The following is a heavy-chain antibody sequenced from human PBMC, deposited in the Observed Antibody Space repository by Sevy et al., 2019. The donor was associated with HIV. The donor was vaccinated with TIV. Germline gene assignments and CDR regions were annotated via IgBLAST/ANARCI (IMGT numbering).Heavy chain of an antibody. CDR3: ARDRSDSSGYYYFAFDI. V-gene: IGHV3-30*04. J-gene: IGHJ3*02. D-gene: IGHD3-22*01. Sequence: GGSLRLSCAASGFTFSSYAMHWVRQAPGKGLEWVAVISYDGRNKYYADSVKGRFTISRDNSKNMLYLQMNSLRAEDTAVYYCARDRSDSSGYYYFAFDIWDQGTMVTVSS. CDR1: GFTFSSYA. CDR2: ISYDGRNK.